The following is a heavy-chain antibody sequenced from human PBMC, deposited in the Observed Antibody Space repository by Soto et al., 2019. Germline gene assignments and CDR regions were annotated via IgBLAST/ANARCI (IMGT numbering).Heavy chain of an antibody. D-gene: IGHD2-15*01. CDR2: ISGSGGST. J-gene: IGHJ5*02. CDR3: EKDRSLAATGWFDP. V-gene: IGHV3-23*01. Sequence: GGSLRLSCAAAGLTFISYAMRRVRQAPGKGLEWVSAISGSGGSTYYADSVKGRFTISRDNSKNTLYLQMNSLRAEDTAVYYCEKDRSLAATGWFDPWGQGTLVPVSP. CDR1: GLTFISYA.